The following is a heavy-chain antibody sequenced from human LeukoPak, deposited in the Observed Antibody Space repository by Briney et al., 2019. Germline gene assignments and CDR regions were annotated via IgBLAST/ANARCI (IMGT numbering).Heavy chain of an antibody. D-gene: IGHD6-13*01. CDR1: GFTFSSYG. J-gene: IGHJ4*02. Sequence: GMSLRLSCAASGFTFSSYGMHWVRQAPGKGLEWVAVIWYDGSNKYYADSVKGRFTISRDNSKNTLYLQMNSLRAEDTAVYYCARDKAVLAAAQSLFDYWGQGTLVTVSS. CDR3: ARDKAVLAAAQSLFDY. V-gene: IGHV3-33*01. CDR2: IWYDGSNK.